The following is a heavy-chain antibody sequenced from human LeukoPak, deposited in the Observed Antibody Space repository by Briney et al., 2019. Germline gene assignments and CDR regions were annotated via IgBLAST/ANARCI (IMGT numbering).Heavy chain of an antibody. Sequence: PGGSLRLSCAGSGFTFRSYAMNWVRQAPGKGLEWVSIISGSGTSTDYADSVKGRFTISRDNSKNTLYLQMNSLRAEDTAVYYCAKYHILTGLEDWGQGTLVTVSS. V-gene: IGHV3-23*01. J-gene: IGHJ4*02. D-gene: IGHD3-9*01. CDR3: AKYHILTGLED. CDR1: GFTFRSYA. CDR2: ISGSGTST.